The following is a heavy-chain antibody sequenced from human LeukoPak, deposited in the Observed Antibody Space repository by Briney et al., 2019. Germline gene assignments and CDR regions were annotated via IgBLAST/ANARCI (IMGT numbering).Heavy chain of an antibody. Sequence: SETLSLTCTVSGDSISDHYWGWIRQPPGKGLEWIGYLHYSGSTNYNPSLKSRVTISVDTSKNQFSLKLSSVTAADTAVDYCSSRSRAAAGGAFDIWGQGTRVTVSS. CDR1: GDSISDHY. J-gene: IGHJ3*02. CDR2: LHYSGST. V-gene: IGHV4-59*11. CDR3: SSRSRAAAGGAFDI. D-gene: IGHD6-13*01.